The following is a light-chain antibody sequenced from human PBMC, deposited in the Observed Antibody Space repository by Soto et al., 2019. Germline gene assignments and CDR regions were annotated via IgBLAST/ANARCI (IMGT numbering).Light chain of an antibody. Sequence: QGVLTRPPYVAGAAGEGGTISRPGGSSNIGAGYDVHWYQQLPGTAPKLLIYGNSNRPSGVPDRFSGSKSGTSASLAITGLQAEDEADYYCQSYDSSLSRVFGTGTKVTVL. CDR3: QSYDSSLSRV. V-gene: IGLV1-40*01. CDR1: SSNIGAGYD. J-gene: IGLJ1*01. CDR2: GNS.